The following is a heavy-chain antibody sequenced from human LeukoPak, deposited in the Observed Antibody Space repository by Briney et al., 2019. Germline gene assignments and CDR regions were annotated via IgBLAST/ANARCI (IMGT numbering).Heavy chain of an antibody. CDR1: GFTFSSYG. CDR3: AKTSLNYDYVWGTDY. D-gene: IGHD3-16*01. Sequence: SGGSLRLSCAASGFTFSSYGMHWVRQAPGKGLEWVAVISYDGRNKYYVDSVKGRFTISRDNSKNTVYLQMNSLRSEDTAVYYCAKTSLNYDYVWGTDYWGQGTLVTVSS. CDR2: ISYDGRNK. J-gene: IGHJ4*02. V-gene: IGHV3-30*18.